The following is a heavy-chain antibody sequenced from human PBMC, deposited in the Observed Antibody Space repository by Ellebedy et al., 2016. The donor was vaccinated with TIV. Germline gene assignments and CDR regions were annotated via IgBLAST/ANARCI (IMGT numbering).Heavy chain of an antibody. Sequence: MPSETLSLTCTVSGGSISSYYWSWIRQPPGKGLEWIGYIYYSGSTNYNPSLKSRVTISVDTSKNQFSLKLSSVTAADTAVYYCAREVGYGYYYYGMDVWGQGTTVTVSS. J-gene: IGHJ6*02. CDR1: GGSISSYY. V-gene: IGHV4-59*12. CDR2: IYYSGST. D-gene: IGHD5-18*01. CDR3: AREVGYGYYYYGMDV.